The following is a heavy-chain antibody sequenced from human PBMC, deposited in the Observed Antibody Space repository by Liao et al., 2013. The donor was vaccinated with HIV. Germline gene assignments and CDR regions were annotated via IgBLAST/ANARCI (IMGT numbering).Heavy chain of an antibody. V-gene: IGHV4-4*07. CDR2: MYSANSS. CDR3: GCGGEPHFSYYMDV. D-gene: IGHD2-21*01. CDR1: GGSLSYHY. Sequence: QIQLHESGPGLVRPSETLSLTCTVSGGSLSYHYWSWIRQPAGKGLEYVGRMYSANSSNYNPSLEGRVTMSLDTSKNQFSLKLRSVTAADTAVYFCGCGGEPHFSYYMDVWGRGTTVTVSS. J-gene: IGHJ6*03.